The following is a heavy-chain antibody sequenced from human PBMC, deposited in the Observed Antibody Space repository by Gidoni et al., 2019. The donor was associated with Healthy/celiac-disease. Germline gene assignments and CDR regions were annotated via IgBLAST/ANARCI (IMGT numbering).Heavy chain of an antibody. V-gene: IGHV4-31*03. CDR3: AREQAEVRGVID. J-gene: IGHJ4*02. CDR1: GGSISSGGYY. D-gene: IGHD3-10*01. CDR2: IYYSGST. Sequence: QVQLQESGPGLVKPSQTLSLTCTVSGGSISSGGYYWSWLRQHPGKGLEWIGYIYYSGSTYYNPSLKSRVTISVDTSKNQFSLKLSSVTAADTAVYYCAREQAEVRGVIDWGQGTLVTVSS.